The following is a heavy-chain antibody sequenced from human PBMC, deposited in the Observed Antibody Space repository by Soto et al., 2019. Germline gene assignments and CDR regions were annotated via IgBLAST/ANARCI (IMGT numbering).Heavy chain of an antibody. CDR3: ARRSLDSSPNFDY. J-gene: IGHJ4*02. V-gene: IGHV4-39*01. CDR2: IYYSGST. Sequence: PSETQSLTCSVSDDSIKSDKCYWGWIRQPPGKGLEWIGSIYYSGSTYYNPSLKSRVTISVDTSKNQFSLKLSSVTAADTAVYYCARRSLDSSPNFDYWGQGTLVTVSS. CDR1: DDSIKSDKCY. D-gene: IGHD6-13*01.